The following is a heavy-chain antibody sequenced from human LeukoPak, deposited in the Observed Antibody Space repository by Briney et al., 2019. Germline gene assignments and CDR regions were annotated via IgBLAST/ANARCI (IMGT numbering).Heavy chain of an antibody. CDR3: ARDCGDYANDY. D-gene: IGHD4-17*01. CDR2: IIPILHIA. J-gene: IGHJ4*02. Sequence: SVKVSFKASGGIFSSYAINWVRQAPGQGLEWMGRIIPILHIAKYHQKFQARVTITADKSTSTAYMELSSLRDEDTAVYYCARDCGDYANDYWGQGTLVTVSS. CDR1: GGIFSSYA. V-gene: IGHV1-69*04.